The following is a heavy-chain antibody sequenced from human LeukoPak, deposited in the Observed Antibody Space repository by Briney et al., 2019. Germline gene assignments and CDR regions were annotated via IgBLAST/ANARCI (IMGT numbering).Heavy chain of an antibody. Sequence: ASVKVSCKASGYTFTGYYMHWVRQAPGQGLEWMGRINPNSGGTNYAQKFQGRVTMTTDASISTAYMELSRLRSDDTAVYYCARGYPNYYYYYYMDVWGKGTTVTVSS. CDR1: GYTFTGYY. J-gene: IGHJ6*03. CDR2: INPNSGGT. D-gene: IGHD1-26*01. CDR3: ARGYPNYYYYYYMDV. V-gene: IGHV1-2*06.